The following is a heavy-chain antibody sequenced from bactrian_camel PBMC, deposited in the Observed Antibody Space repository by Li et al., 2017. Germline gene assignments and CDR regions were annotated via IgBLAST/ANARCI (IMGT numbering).Heavy chain of an antibody. D-gene: IGHD6*01. V-gene: IGHV3S63*01. Sequence: HVQLVESGGGSVQVGGSLRLSCAASGYSPAKYAMGWFRQAPGKEREGVAGIYTAGGSTYYADSVKGRFTISRDNAKNSVYLQLNNLKSEDAALYYCATLDGEGLYWGQGTQVTVS. CDR2: IYTAGGST. J-gene: IGHJ4*01. CDR1: GYSPAKYA. CDR3: ATLDGEGLY.